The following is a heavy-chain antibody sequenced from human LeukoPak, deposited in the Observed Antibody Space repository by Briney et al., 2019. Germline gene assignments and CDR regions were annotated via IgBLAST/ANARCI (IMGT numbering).Heavy chain of an antibody. CDR3: TRDRYCSSTNCFRAQYIWFDP. Sequence: PGGSLRLSCTASGFTFGDYAMSWFRQAPGKGLEWVGFIRSKGYGGTTEYAASVKGRFTTSRDDSESIAYLQMNSLEIEDTAVYYCTRDRYCSSTNCFRAQYIWFDPWGQGTLVTVSS. V-gene: IGHV3-49*03. CDR2: IRSKGYGGTT. J-gene: IGHJ5*02. D-gene: IGHD2-2*01. CDR1: GFTFGDYA.